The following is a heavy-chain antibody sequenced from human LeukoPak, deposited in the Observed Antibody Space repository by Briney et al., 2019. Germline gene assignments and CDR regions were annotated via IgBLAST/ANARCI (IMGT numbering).Heavy chain of an antibody. CDR1: GGSVSSGSYY. J-gene: IGHJ4*02. D-gene: IGHD5-18*01. CDR3: ARQGSLRGYSHGYAY. Sequence: SETLSLTCTVSGGSVSSGSYYWSWIRQPPGKGLEWIGYIYYSGSTNYNPSLKSRVTISVDTSKNQFSLKLSSVTAADTAVYYCARQGSLRGYSHGYAYWGQGTLVTVSS. V-gene: IGHV4-61*01. CDR2: IYYSGST.